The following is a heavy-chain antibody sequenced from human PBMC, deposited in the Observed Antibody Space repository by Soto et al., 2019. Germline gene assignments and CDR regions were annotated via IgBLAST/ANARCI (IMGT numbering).Heavy chain of an antibody. Sequence: VQLVESGGGLVKPGGSLRLSCAASGFTFSSYSMNWVRQAPGKGLEWVSSISSSSSYIYYADSVKGRFTISRDNAKNSLYLQMNSLRAEDTAVYYCARGLGSSWSEGNWFDPWGQGTLVTVSS. CDR2: ISSSSSYI. D-gene: IGHD6-13*01. CDR3: ARGLGSSWSEGNWFDP. V-gene: IGHV3-21*01. J-gene: IGHJ5*02. CDR1: GFTFSSYS.